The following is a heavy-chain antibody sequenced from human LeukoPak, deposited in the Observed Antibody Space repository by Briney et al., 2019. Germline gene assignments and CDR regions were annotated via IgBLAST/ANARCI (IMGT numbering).Heavy chain of an antibody. CDR1: GFTFSDYY. Sequence: PGGSLRLSCAASGFTFSDYYMSWIRQAPGKGLEWVSDISSTSIYTNYADSVKGRFTISRDNAKNSLYLQMHSLRAEDTAVYYCAREDGYSSSWYSDYWGQGTLVTVSS. J-gene: IGHJ4*02. CDR3: AREDGYSSSWYSDY. V-gene: IGHV3-11*05. CDR2: ISSTSIYT. D-gene: IGHD6-13*01.